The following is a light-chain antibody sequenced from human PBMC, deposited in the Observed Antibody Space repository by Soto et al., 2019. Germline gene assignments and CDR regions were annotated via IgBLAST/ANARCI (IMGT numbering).Light chain of an antibody. CDR3: QSYDSSLSVYV. J-gene: IGLJ1*01. Sequence: QSVLTQPPSVSGAPGQRVTISCTGSSSNIGAGYDVHWYQQLPGTAPKLLIYGNSNRPSGVPDRFSGSKSGTSASLAITGLQAEDDADYYCQSYDSSLSVYVFGTGTKVTDL. CDR1: SSNIGAGYD. CDR2: GNS. V-gene: IGLV1-40*01.